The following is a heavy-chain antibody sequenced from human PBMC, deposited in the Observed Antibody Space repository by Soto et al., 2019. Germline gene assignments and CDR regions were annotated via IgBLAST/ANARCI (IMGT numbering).Heavy chain of an antibody. Sequence: ASVKVSCKASGGTFSSYAISWVRQAPGQGLEWMGGIIPIFGTANYAQKFQGRVTITADESTSTAYMELSSLRSEDTAVYYCARDLSGYSSGWYLGYWGQGTLVTVSS. CDR2: IIPIFGTA. V-gene: IGHV1-69*13. CDR1: GGTFSSYA. CDR3: ARDLSGYSSGWYLGY. J-gene: IGHJ4*02. D-gene: IGHD6-19*01.